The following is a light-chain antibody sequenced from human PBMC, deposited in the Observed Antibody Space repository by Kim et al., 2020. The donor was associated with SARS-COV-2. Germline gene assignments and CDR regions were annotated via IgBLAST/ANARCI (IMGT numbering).Light chain of an antibody. CDR3: CSYAGSYTWV. CDR2: DVS. CDR1: SSDVGGYNY. J-gene: IGLJ2*01. Sequence: GQSVTIYCTGNSSDVGGYNYVSWYQQNQGKAPKLMIYDVSKRPSGVPDRFSGSKSGNTASLTVSGLQAEDEAEYYCCSYAGSYTWVFGGGTQLTVL. V-gene: IGLV2-11*01.